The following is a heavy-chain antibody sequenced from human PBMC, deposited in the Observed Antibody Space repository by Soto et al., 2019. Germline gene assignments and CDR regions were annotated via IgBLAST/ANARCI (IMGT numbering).Heavy chain of an antibody. D-gene: IGHD5-18*01. J-gene: IGHJ5*02. V-gene: IGHV4-59*08. CDR2: IYYSGST. Sequence: PSETLSLTCTVSGGSISSYYSSWIRQPPGKGLEWIGYIYYSGSTNYNPSLKSRVTISVDTSKNQFSLKLSSVTAADTAVYYCARLVWSYGTWFDPWGQGTLVTVSS. CDR3: ARLVWSYGTWFDP. CDR1: GGSISSYY.